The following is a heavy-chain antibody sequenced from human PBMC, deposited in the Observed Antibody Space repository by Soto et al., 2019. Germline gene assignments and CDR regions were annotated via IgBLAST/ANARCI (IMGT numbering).Heavy chain of an antibody. Sequence: ASVKVSCKASGGTFSSYAISWVRQAPGQGLEWMGGIIPIFGTANYAQKFQGRVTITADESTSTAYMELSSLRSEDTAVYYCARSPVPGIAAAGPFGAFDIWG. CDR2: IIPIFGTA. V-gene: IGHV1-69*13. CDR3: ARSPVPGIAAAGPFGAFDI. J-gene: IGHJ3*02. D-gene: IGHD6-13*01. CDR1: GGTFSSYA.